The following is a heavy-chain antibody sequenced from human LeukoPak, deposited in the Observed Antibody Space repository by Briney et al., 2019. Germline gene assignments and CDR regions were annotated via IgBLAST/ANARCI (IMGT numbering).Heavy chain of an antibody. CDR2: IYYSGST. Sequence: LRLSCAVSGFTFSSYSMNWVRQPPGKGLEWIGYIYYSGSTYYNPSLKSRVTISVDTSKNQFSLKLSSVTAADTAVYYCARGLYSGPYFDYWGQGTLVTVSS. D-gene: IGHD3-10*01. J-gene: IGHJ4*02. V-gene: IGHV4-30-4*08. CDR3: ARGLYSGPYFDY. CDR1: GFTFSSYS.